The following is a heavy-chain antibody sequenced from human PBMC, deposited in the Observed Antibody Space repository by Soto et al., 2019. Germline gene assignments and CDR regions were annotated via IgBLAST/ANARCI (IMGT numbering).Heavy chain of an antibody. CDR3: SHGYYKYFDS. D-gene: IGHD5-18*01. CDR1: GVTLTNVW. Sequence: GASLRLSCAVSGVTLTNVWMNWVRQAPGKGPEWVGRIKSKTDGGTTDYAAPVKGRFTISRDDSENTLYLQMNSLKTEDTAMYYCSHGYYKYFDSWGQGTLVTVSS. V-gene: IGHV3-15*07. J-gene: IGHJ4*02. CDR2: IKSKTDGGTT.